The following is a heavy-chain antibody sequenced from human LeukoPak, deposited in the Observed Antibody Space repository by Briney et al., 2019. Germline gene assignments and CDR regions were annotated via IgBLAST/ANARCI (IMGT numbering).Heavy chain of an antibody. V-gene: IGHV4-34*01. CDR2: INHSGRT. J-gene: IGHJ4*02. CDR3: ARGRGSSSWYIDY. Sequence: SESLSLTCAVHGGSPTVYYSRCIRPPPRKGGEWMGEINHSGRTTYNPSLKKRVTISIDTSKNQFSLKLSSVTAADTAVYYCARGRGSSSWYIDYWGQGTLVTVSS. D-gene: IGHD6-13*01. CDR1: GGSPTVYY.